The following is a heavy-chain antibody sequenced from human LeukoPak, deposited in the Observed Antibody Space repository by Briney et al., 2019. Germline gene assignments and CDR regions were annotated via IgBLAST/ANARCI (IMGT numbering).Heavy chain of an antibody. CDR1: GFTFSSSA. CDR3: AKDGYSGYVSTFDY. D-gene: IGHD5-12*01. V-gene: IGHV3-23*01. CDR2: ISASGGST. J-gene: IGHJ4*02. Sequence: GGSLRLSCAASGFTFSSSAMSWVRQVPGKGLEWVSGISASGGSTSYADSVRGRFTISRDNSKNTLYLQMNSLRAEDTAVYYCAKDGYSGYVSTFDYWGRGTLVTVSS.